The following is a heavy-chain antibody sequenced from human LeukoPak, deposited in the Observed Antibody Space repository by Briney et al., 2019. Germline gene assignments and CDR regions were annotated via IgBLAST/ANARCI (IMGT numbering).Heavy chain of an antibody. CDR2: IWYDGSNK. Sequence: GRSLRLSCAASGFTFSSYGMHWVRQAPGKGLEWVAVIWYDGSNKYYADSVKGRFTISRDNSKNTLYLQMNSLRAEDTAVYYCARVGQEYCMDVWGKGTTVTVSS. CDR3: ARVGQEYCMDV. CDR1: GFTFSSYG. J-gene: IGHJ6*03. V-gene: IGHV3-33*01.